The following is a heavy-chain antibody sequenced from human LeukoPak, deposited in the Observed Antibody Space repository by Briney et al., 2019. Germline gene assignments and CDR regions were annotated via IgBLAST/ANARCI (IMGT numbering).Heavy chain of an antibody. V-gene: IGHV4-59*01. Sequence: SETLSLTCTVSGGSISSYYWSWIRQPPGKGLEWIGYIYYSGSTNYNPPLKSRVTISVDTSKNQFSLKLSSVTAADTAVYYCARCGGDRYYSPAFDIWGQGTMVTVSS. D-gene: IGHD2-21*02. CDR3: ARCGGDRYYSPAFDI. CDR2: IYYSGST. CDR1: GGSISSYY. J-gene: IGHJ3*02.